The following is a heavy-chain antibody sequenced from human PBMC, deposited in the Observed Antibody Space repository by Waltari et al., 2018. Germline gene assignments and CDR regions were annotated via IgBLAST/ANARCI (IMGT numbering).Heavy chain of an antibody. CDR3: ARGGTSTKWLVPLSGSSGDY. CDR2: INAGNGNT. Sequence: QVQLVQSGAEVKKPGASVKVSCKASGYTFTSYAMHWVRQAPGQRLEWMGWINAGNGNTKYSQKFQGRVTITRDTSASTAYMELSSLRSEDTAVYYCARGGTSTKWLVPLSGSSGDYWGQGTLVTVSS. J-gene: IGHJ4*02. V-gene: IGHV1-3*01. CDR1: GYTFTSYA. D-gene: IGHD6-19*01.